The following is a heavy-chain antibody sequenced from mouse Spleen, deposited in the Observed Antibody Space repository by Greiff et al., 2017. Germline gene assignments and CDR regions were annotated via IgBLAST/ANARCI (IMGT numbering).Heavy chain of an antibody. V-gene: IGHV1-54*01. D-gene: IGHD1-1*02. Sequence: VQLQQSGAELVRPGTSVKVSCKASGYAFTNYLIEWIKQRPGQGLEWIGVINPGSGDTNYNEKFKGKATLTADKSSSTSYMQLTSLTSEDSAVYFCARYGSGFPYWGQGTLVTVSA. CDR1: GYAFTNYL. J-gene: IGHJ3*01. CDR3: ARYGSGFPY. CDR2: INPGSGDT.